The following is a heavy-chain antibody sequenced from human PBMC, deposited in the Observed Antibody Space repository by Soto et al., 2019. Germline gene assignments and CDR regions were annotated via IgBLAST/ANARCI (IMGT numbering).Heavy chain of an antibody. D-gene: IGHD5-12*01. V-gene: IGHV1-3*01. J-gene: IGHJ5*02. CDR3: ARGVDRPNWFDP. Sequence: ASVKVSCKASGYTFTSYAMHWVRPAPGQRLEWRGWLNAGTGNTKYSQKFQGRVTITRETSASTAYMELSSLRSEDTAVYYCARGVDRPNWFDPWGQGTLVNVSS. CDR2: LNAGTGNT. CDR1: GYTFTSYA.